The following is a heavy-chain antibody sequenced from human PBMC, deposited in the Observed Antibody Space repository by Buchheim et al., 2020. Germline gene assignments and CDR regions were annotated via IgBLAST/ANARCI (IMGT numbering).Heavy chain of an antibody. J-gene: IGHJ4*02. D-gene: IGHD3-9*01. V-gene: IGHV1-69*12. CDR1: GGPFSNFV. Sequence: QVHLVQSGAEVKKPGSSVRVSCKASGGPFSNFVVHWVRQAPGQGLEWMGGGIPVFRRADYAQKFQGRVTITADESTSTSYMELSSLTSEDTAVYYCARDPTQDDILTGYFDSWGQGTL. CDR2: GIPVFRRA. CDR3: ARDPTQDDILTGYFDS.